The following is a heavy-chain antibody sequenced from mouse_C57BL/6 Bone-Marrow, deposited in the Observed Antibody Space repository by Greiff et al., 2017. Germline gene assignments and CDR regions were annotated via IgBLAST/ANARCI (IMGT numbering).Heavy chain of an antibody. CDR3: ARVTTVVATDWYFDV. J-gene: IGHJ1*03. Sequence: VKLQESGAELVRPGTSVKMSCKASGYTFTNYWIGWAKQRPGNGLEWIGVIYPGGGYTNYNEKFKGKATLTADKSSSTAYMQFSSLTSEDSAIYYCARVTTVVATDWYFDVWGTGTTVTVSS. CDR2: IYPGGGYT. V-gene: IGHV1-63*01. CDR1: GYTFTNYW. D-gene: IGHD1-1*01.